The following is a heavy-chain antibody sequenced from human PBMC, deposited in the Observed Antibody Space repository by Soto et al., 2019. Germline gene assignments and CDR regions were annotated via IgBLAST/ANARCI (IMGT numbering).Heavy chain of an antibody. D-gene: IGHD3-22*01. CDR1: GYSFTSYW. J-gene: IGHJ4*02. Sequence: PGESRKISCKGSGYSFTSYWIGWVRQMPGKGLEWMGIIYPGDSDTRYSPSFQGQVTISADKSISTAYLQWSSLKASDTAMYHCARQTKSATYYYDSSGSDYWGQGTLVTVSS. CDR2: IYPGDSDT. CDR3: ARQTKSATYYYDSSGSDY. V-gene: IGHV5-51*01.